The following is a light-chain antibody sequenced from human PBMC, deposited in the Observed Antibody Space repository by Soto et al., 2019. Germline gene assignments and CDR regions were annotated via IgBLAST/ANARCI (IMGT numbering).Light chain of an antibody. CDR1: SSDVGGYNY. CDR3: SSYAGSNNYV. Sequence: QSARTQPPSASGSPGQSVTISCTGTSSDVGGYNYVSWYQQHPGKAPKLMIYEVSKRPSGVADRFSGSRSGNTASLTVSGLQAEDEADYYCSSYAGSNNYVFGTGTKVTVL. J-gene: IGLJ1*01. CDR2: EVS. V-gene: IGLV2-8*01.